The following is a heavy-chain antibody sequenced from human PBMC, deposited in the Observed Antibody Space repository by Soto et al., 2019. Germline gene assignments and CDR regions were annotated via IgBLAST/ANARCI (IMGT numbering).Heavy chain of an antibody. Sequence: QVQLVPSGAEVQKPGSSVKVSCKASGGAFRRYAISWVRRAPGQGLEWMGGNLPLFNISNYAQKFQGRVTINADEPTSTAYMGLSNLISEDTAVYYCARRRLGYVSWNFDLWGRGTRITVSS. V-gene: IGHV1-69*01. J-gene: IGHJ2*01. D-gene: IGHD3-10*02. CDR2: NLPLFNIS. CDR3: ARRRLGYVSWNFDL. CDR1: GGAFRRYA.